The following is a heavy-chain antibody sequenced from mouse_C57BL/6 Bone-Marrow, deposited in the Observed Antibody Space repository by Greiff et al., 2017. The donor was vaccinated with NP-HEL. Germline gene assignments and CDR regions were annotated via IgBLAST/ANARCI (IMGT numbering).Heavy chain of an antibody. CDR1: GYTFTDYY. D-gene: IGHD4-1*01. V-gene: IGHV1-26*01. CDR2: INPNNGGT. J-gene: IGHJ4*01. CDR3: ASAHWEGALDY. Sequence: VQLQQSGPELVKPGASVKISCKASGYTFTDYYMNWVKQSHGKSLEWIGDINPNNGGTSYNQKFKGKATLTVDKSSSTAYMELRSLTSEDSAVYYCASAHWEGALDYWGQKASVTVSS.